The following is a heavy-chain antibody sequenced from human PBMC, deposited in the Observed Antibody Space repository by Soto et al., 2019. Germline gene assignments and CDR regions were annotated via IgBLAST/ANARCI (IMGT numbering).Heavy chain of an antibody. J-gene: IGHJ6*02. V-gene: IGHV5-51*01. CDR1: GYSFSSYW. CDR3: ARQASNGAYYYYGMDV. CDR2: IYPGDSDT. Sequence: PXESLKISCKGSGYSFSSYWIAWVRQMPGKGLEWMGIIYPGDSDTIYSPSFQGQVTFSADKSTSTAYLQWSSLKASDTAMYYCARQASNGAYYYYGMDVWGQGTTVTVSS. D-gene: IGHD3-22*01.